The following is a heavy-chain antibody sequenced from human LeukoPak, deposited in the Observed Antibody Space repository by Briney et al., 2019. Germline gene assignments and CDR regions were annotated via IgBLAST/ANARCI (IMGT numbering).Heavy chain of an antibody. Sequence: GGSLRLSCTASEFTFSSYWMYWVRQAPGKGLEWVANIKQDGSEKYYVDSVKGRFTISRDNAKNSLYLQMNSLRAEDTAVYYCARGTSGSYPYYYYMDVWGKGTTVTISS. D-gene: IGHD1-26*01. CDR2: IKQDGSEK. V-gene: IGHV3-7*01. CDR1: EFTFSSYW. J-gene: IGHJ6*03. CDR3: ARGTSGSYPYYYYMDV.